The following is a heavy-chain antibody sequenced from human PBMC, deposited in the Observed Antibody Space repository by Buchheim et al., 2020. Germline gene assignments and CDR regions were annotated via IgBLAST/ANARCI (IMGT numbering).Heavy chain of an antibody. D-gene: IGHD3-22*01. CDR2: ISSSSSYI. V-gene: IGHV3-21*01. J-gene: IGHJ4*02. Sequence: EVQLVESGGGLVKPGGSLRLSCAASGFTFSSYSMNWVRQAPGKGLEWVSSISSSSSYIYYADSVKGRFTISRDNAKNSLYLQMNSLRAEDTAVYYCARSPNYYDSSGYYYPFDYWGQGTL. CDR3: ARSPNYYDSSGYYYPFDY. CDR1: GFTFSSYS.